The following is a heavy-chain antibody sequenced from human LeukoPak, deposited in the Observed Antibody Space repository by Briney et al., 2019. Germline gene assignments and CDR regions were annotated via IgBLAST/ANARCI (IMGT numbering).Heavy chain of an antibody. CDR2: ISSSGSTT. Sequence: PGGSLRLSCAASGFTFSDYYMSWIRQAPGKGLEWVSYISSSGSTTYYADSVKGRFTISRDNAKNSLSLQMNSLRAEDTAVYYCARGRLGVVDAFDIWGQGTMVTVSS. V-gene: IGHV3-11*01. J-gene: IGHJ3*02. CDR1: GFTFSDYY. D-gene: IGHD3-3*01. CDR3: ARGRLGVVDAFDI.